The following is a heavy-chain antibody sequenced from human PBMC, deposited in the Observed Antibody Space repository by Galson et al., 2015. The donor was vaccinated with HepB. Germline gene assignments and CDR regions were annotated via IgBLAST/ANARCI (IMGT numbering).Heavy chain of an antibody. CDR1: GFTFSSYG. CDR3: AKDTMGELEYFQH. J-gene: IGHJ1*01. D-gene: IGHD3-16*01. Sequence: SLRLSCAASGFTFSSYGMHWVRQAPGKGLEWVAVISYDGSNKYYADSVKGRFTISRDNSKNTLYLQMNSLRAEDTAVYYCAKDTMGELEYFQHWGQGTLVTVSS. V-gene: IGHV3-30*18. CDR2: ISYDGSNK.